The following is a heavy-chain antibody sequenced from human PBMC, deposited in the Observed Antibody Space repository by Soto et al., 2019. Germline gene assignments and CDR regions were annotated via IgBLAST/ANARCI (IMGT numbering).Heavy chain of an antibody. V-gene: IGHV3-30-3*01. CDR2: ISYDGSNK. Sequence: GGSLRLSCAASGFTFSSYAMHWVRQAPGKGLEWVAVISYDGSNKYYADSVKGRFTISRDNSKNTLYLQMNSLRAEDTAVYYCARASVPTLDDGLVYYYYGMDVWGQGTTVTVSS. CDR3: ARASVPTLDDGLVYYYYGMDV. J-gene: IGHJ6*02. D-gene: IGHD4-4*01. CDR1: GFTFSSYA.